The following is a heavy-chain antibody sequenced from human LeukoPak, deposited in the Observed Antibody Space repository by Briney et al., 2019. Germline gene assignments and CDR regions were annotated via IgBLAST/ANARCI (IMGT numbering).Heavy chain of an antibody. V-gene: IGHV4-30-4*01. CDR3: ARVGSGSRSFDY. Sequence: SQTLSLTCTVSGGSISSGDYYWNWIRQPPGKGLEWIGYIHYSGSTYYNPSLKSRVTISVDTSKNRFSLKLNSVTAADTAVYYCARVGSGSRSFDYWGQGTLVTVSS. CDR1: GGSISSGDYY. J-gene: IGHJ4*02. D-gene: IGHD2-15*01. CDR2: IHYSGST.